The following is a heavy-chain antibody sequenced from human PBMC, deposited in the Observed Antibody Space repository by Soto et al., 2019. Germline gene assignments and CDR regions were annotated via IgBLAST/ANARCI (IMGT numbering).Heavy chain of an antibody. Sequence: GGSLWLFCEVSGFTFSMYSMSWVRQTPGKGLEWVAKIPQDGVDGHYADSVKGRFTISRDNGKNSLYLQMNNLRAEDTADYYCARDHLILPAHDFFYGSDVWGRGATVTVSS. CDR3: ARDHLILPAHDFFYGSDV. D-gene: IGHD2-21*02. CDR1: GFTFSMYS. V-gene: IGHV3-7*03. J-gene: IGHJ6*02. CDR2: IPQDGVDG.